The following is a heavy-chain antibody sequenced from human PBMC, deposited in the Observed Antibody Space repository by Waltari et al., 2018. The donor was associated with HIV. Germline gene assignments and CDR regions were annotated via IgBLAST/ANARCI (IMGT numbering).Heavy chain of an antibody. CDR1: GGSSSDSH. Sequence: QVQLQQWGAGLLKPSETLSLTCAVYGGSSSDSHCRWIRQPPGKGLEWIGEINHSGSTNYNPSLNSRVTISVDTSKNQFSLKLSSVTAADTAVYYCARGGNYYRSGSYYKLDYWGQGTLVTVSS. CDR3: ARGGNYYRSGSYYKLDY. CDR2: INHSGST. D-gene: IGHD3-10*01. J-gene: IGHJ4*02. V-gene: IGHV4-34*01.